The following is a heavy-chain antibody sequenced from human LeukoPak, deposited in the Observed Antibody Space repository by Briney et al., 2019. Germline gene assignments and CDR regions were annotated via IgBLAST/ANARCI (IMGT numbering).Heavy chain of an antibody. V-gene: IGHV3-30-3*01. CDR1: GFTFSSCA. Sequence: GRSLRLSCAASGFTFSSCAMHWVRQAPGKGLEWVAVISYDGSNKYYADSVKGRFTISRDNSKNTLYLQMNSLRAEDTAVYYCARASSLRFLEWLPLDYWGQGTLVTVSS. J-gene: IGHJ4*02. CDR2: ISYDGSNK. CDR3: ARASSLRFLEWLPLDY. D-gene: IGHD3-3*01.